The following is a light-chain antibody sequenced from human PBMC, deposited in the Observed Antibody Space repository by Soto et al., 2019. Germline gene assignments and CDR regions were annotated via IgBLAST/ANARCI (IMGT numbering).Light chain of an antibody. J-gene: IGKJ4*01. V-gene: IGKV3-20*01. CDR3: QQFSRYPPT. CDR2: DAS. CDR1: QTVRNNY. Sequence: EFVLTQSPGTLSLSPGERATLSCRASQTVRNNYLAWYQQKPGQAPRLLIYDASTRATGIPDRFSRGGSGTDFTLAISRLEPEDSAVYYCQQFSRYPPTVGGGT.